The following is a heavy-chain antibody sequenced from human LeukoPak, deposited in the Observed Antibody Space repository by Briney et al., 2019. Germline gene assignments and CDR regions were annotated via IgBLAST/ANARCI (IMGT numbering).Heavy chain of an antibody. CDR1: GYTVTSSG. J-gene: IGHJ6*03. CDR2: ISAYNGNT. Sequence: GASVKVSCKASGYTVTSSGISWARQAPGQGLEWMGWISAYNGNTNYAQKLQGRVTMTTDTSTSTAYMELRSLRSDDTAVYYCARDYRRVAAADPYYYYYMDVWGKGTTVTVSS. D-gene: IGHD6-13*01. V-gene: IGHV1-18*01. CDR3: ARDYRRVAAADPYYYYYMDV.